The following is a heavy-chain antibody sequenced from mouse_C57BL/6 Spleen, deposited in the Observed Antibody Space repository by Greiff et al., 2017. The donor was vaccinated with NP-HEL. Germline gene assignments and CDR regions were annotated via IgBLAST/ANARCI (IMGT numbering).Heavy chain of an antibody. D-gene: IGHD1-1*01. CDR2: IDTENGDT. Sequence: EVQLQQSGAELVRPGASVKLSCTASGFNIKDDYMHWVKQRPEQGLEWIGWIDTENGDTEYASKFQGKATITADTSSNTAYLQLSSLTSEDTAVYYCTPYGSRFADWGQGTLVTVSA. CDR3: TPYGSRFAD. J-gene: IGHJ3*01. CDR1: GFNIKDDY. V-gene: IGHV14-4*01.